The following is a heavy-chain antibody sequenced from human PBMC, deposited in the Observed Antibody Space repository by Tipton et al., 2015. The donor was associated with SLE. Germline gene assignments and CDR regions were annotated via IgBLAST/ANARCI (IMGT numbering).Heavy chain of an antibody. J-gene: IGHJ4*02. Sequence: TLSLTCTVSGGSISSSHYYWGWIRQPPGKGLEWIGTIYYSGSTYNNPSLKSRATISIHTSKNHFSLKLTSVTAADTAVYYCARGKRHYDVLTGYYSKPHYFDFWGQGTVVAVSP. D-gene: IGHD3-9*01. CDR3: ARGKRHYDVLTGYYSKPHYFDF. CDR1: GGSISSSHYY. CDR2: IYYSGST. V-gene: IGHV4-39*07.